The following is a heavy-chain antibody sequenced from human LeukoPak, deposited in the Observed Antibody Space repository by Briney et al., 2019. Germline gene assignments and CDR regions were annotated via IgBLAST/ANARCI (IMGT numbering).Heavy chain of an antibody. CDR3: ARSPYDILTGYYNRYFDY. CDR2: ISAYNGNT. J-gene: IGHJ4*02. CDR1: GYTFTSYG. D-gene: IGHD3-9*01. Sequence: GASVKVSCKASGYTFTSYGISWVRQAPGQGLEWMGWISAYNGNTNYAQKLQGRVTMTTDTSTSTAYMELRSLRSDDTAVYYCARSPYDILTGYYNRYFDYWGQGTLVTVSS. V-gene: IGHV1-18*01.